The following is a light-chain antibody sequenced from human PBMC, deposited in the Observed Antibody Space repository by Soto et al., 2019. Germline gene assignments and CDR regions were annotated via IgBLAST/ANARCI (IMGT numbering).Light chain of an antibody. V-gene: IGLV2-11*01. CDR3: CSYAGSYPEV. J-gene: IGLJ2*01. CDR2: DVS. Sequence: QSVLTQPRSVSGSPGQSVTISCTGTSSDVGDYNYVSWYQQHPGKAPKLMIYDVSKRPSGVPDRFSGSKSGNTASLTISGLQAEDEADYYCCSYAGSYPEVFGGGTKLTVL. CDR1: SSDVGDYNY.